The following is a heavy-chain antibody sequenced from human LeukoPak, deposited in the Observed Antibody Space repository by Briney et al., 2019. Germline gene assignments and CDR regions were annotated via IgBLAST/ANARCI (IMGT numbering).Heavy chain of an antibody. J-gene: IGHJ4*02. CDR2: IKQDGSQK. CDR3: AREDWANDY. CDR1: GFTFTTYW. D-gene: IGHD3/OR15-3a*01. Sequence: GGSLRLSCAASGFTFTTYWMTWVRQAPGKGLEWVANIKQDGSQKYYVDSVKGRFTISRDNAKNSLYLQMNSLKAEDTAVYYCAREDWANDYWGQGTLVTVSS. V-gene: IGHV3-7*01.